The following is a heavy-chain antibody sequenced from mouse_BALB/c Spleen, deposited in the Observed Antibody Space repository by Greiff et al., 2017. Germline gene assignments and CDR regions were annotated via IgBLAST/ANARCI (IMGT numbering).Heavy chain of an antibody. D-gene: IGHD4-1*02. CDR2: IRLKSNNYAT. Sequence: EVKVVESGGGLVQPGGSMKLSCVASGFTFSNYWMNWVRQSPEKGLEWVAEIRLKSNNYATHYAESVKGRFTISRDDSKSSVYLQMNNLRAEDTGIYYCTGNWDGGAMDYWGQGTSVTVSS. CDR1: GFTFSNYW. V-gene: IGHV6-6*02. CDR3: TGNWDGGAMDY. J-gene: IGHJ4*01.